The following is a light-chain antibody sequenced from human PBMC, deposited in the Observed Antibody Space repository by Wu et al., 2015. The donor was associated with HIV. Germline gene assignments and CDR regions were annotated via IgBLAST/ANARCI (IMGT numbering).Light chain of an antibody. J-gene: IGKJ4*01. V-gene: IGKV3-15*01. CDR3: QQYNNWRT. Sequence: EIVMTQSPATLSVSPGERATLSCRASQSVSSNLAWYQQKPGQAPRLLIYGASTRATGIPARFSGSGSGTEFTLTISSLRSEDFAVYYCQQYNNWRTFGGGTKVEIK. CDR2: GAS. CDR1: QSVSSN.